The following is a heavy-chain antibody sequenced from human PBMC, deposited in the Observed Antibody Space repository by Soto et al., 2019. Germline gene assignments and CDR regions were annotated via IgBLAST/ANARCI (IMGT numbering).Heavy chain of an antibody. D-gene: IGHD2-15*01. Sequence: GGSLRLSCAASGFIFSTYAMHWVRQAPGKGLEWVAFISYDAGNKNYADSVKGRFTISRGNSKSTLYLQMNSLRAEDTAVYYCARLYCSASSCYSVGAFDIRGQGTMVTVSS. CDR3: ARLYCSASSCYSVGAFDI. CDR2: ISYDAGNK. V-gene: IGHV3-30-3*01. J-gene: IGHJ3*02. CDR1: GFIFSTYA.